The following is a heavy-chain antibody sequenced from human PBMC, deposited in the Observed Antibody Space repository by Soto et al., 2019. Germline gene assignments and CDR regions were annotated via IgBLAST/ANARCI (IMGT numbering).Heavy chain of an antibody. Sequence: PSETLSLTCTVSGGSISSSSYYWGWIRQPPGKGLEWIGSIYYSGSTYYNPSLKSRVTISVDTSKNQFSLKLSSVTAADTAVYYCARQPVVVVAATPIDWGQGTLVTVSS. CDR3: ARQPVVVVAATPID. D-gene: IGHD2-15*01. CDR2: IYYSGST. CDR1: GGSISSSSYY. J-gene: IGHJ4*02. V-gene: IGHV4-39*01.